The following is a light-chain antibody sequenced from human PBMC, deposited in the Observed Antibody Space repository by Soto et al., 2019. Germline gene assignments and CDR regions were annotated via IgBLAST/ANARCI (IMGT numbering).Light chain of an antibody. V-gene: IGKV1-5*01. CDR2: DAS. J-gene: IGKJ1*01. Sequence: DSLMPQSPSIMSASVGDRVTITCRASQSINGWLAWYQQKPGKAPKLLIYDASTLESGVPSRFSGSGSGTEFTLTISSLQPDDFATYYCQQYSSYWTFAQGTKVDIK. CDR3: QQYSSYWT. CDR1: QSINGW.